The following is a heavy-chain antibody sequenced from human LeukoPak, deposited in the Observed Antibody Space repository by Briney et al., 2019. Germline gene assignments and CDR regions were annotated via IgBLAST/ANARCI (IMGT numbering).Heavy chain of an antibody. D-gene: IGHD6-19*01. CDR1: GGSISSYY. CDR3: ASSRSSSGWSLIDY. J-gene: IGHJ4*02. V-gene: IGHV4-59*01. CDR2: IYYSGST. Sequence: PSETLSLTCTVSGGSISSYYWSWIRQAPGKGLEWVGYIYYSGSTNYNPSLKRRVTISVDTSKNRFSLKVSSVTAADTAVYYCASSRSSSGWSLIDYWGQGTLVTVSS.